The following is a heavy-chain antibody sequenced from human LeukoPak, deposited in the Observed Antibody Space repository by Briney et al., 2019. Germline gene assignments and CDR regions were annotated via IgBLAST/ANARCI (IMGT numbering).Heavy chain of an antibody. D-gene: IGHD3-22*01. CDR1: GFTFSSYA. CDR3: AKGSYDSSRLPEIDY. CDR2: ISYDGSNK. V-gene: IGHV3-30-3*01. Sequence: GGSLRLSCAASGFTFSSYAMHWVRQAPGKGLEWVAVISYDGSNKYYADSVKGRFTISRDNSKNTLYLQMNSLRAEDTAVYYCAKGSYDSSRLPEIDYWGQGTLVTVSS. J-gene: IGHJ4*02.